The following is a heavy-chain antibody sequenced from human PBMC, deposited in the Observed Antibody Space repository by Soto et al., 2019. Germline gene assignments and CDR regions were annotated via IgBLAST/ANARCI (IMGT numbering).Heavy chain of an antibody. J-gene: IGHJ3*02. V-gene: IGHV4-30-4*01. Sequence: SETLSLTCTVSGGSISSGDYYWSWIRQPPGKGLEWIGYIYSSGSTYYNPSLKSRVTISVDTSKNQFSLKLSSVTAADTAVYYCARGVVVVYAFDIWGQGTMVTVSS. CDR3: ARGVVVVYAFDI. CDR1: GGSISSGDYY. D-gene: IGHD3-22*01. CDR2: IYSSGST.